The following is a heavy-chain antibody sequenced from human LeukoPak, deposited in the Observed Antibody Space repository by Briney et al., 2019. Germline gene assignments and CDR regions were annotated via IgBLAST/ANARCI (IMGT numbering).Heavy chain of an antibody. D-gene: IGHD1-26*01. V-gene: IGHV3-30-3*01. Sequence: PGGSLRLSCAASGFTFSSYAMHWVREAPGKGLEGGAVISYDGSNKYYADSVKARFTISRYNSKNTLYLQMNSLRAEDTAVYYCARALGWVGATLFAPWGQGTLVTVSS. CDR1: GFTFSSYA. CDR2: ISYDGSNK. J-gene: IGHJ5*02. CDR3: ARALGWVGATLFAP.